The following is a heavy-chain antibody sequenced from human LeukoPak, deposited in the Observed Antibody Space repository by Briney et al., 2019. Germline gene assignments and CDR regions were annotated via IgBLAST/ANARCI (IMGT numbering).Heavy chain of an antibody. J-gene: IGHJ6*03. Sequence: PSETLSLTCTVSGGSISSYYWSWIRQPPGKGLEWIGYIYYSGSTNYNPSLKSRVTISVDTSKNQFSLKLSSVTAADTAVYYCARDSPEVAPQPPKSFLIMDVWGKGTTVTISS. D-gene: IGHD5-12*01. V-gene: IGHV4-59*01. CDR2: IYYSGST. CDR3: ARDSPEVAPQPPKSFLIMDV. CDR1: GGSISSYY.